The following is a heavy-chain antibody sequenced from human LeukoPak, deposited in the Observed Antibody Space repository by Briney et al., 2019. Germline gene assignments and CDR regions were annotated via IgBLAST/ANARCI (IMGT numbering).Heavy chain of an antibody. CDR1: GDIFSSNSAA. CDR3: ARLGSGSNY. Sequence: SQTLSLTCAISGDIFSSNSAAWIWIRQSPSRGLEWLGRTYYRSKWYTEYAVSVKSRITINPDTSKNQFSLQLSSVNPEDTAVYYCARLGSGSNYWGQGTLATVSS. D-gene: IGHD3-10*01. CDR2: TYYRSKWYT. V-gene: IGHV6-1*01. J-gene: IGHJ4*02.